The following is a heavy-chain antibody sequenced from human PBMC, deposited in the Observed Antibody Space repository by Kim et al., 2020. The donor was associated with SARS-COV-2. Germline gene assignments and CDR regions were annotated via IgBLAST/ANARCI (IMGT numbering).Heavy chain of an antibody. CDR2: ISGSGGST. Sequence: GGSLRLSCAASGFTFSSYAMSWVRQAPGKGLEWVSAISGSGGSTYYADSVKGRFTISRDNSKNTLYLQMNSLRAEDTAVYYCAKGRGYDFWSGYYLFDYWGQGTLVTVSS. J-gene: IGHJ4*02. CDR1: GFTFSSYA. D-gene: IGHD3-3*01. CDR3: AKGRGYDFWSGYYLFDY. V-gene: IGHV3-23*01.